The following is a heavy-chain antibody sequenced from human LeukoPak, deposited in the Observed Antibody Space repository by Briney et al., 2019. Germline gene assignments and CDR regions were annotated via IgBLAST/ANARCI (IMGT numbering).Heavy chain of an antibody. V-gene: IGHV4-59*08. CDR1: GGSMSSYY. D-gene: IGHD7-27*01. CDR2: IYYSGST. Sequence: SETLSLTCTVSGGSMSSYYWSWIRQPPGKGLEWIGYIYYSGSTKYNPSLKSRVTISVDTSKNQFSLKLSSVTAADTAVYYCASWAGDHFDYWGQGTLVTVSS. CDR3: ASWAGDHFDY. J-gene: IGHJ4*02.